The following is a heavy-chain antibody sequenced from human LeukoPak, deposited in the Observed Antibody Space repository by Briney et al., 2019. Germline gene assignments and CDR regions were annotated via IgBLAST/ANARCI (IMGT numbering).Heavy chain of an antibody. V-gene: IGHV3-30*03. J-gene: IGHJ6*03. CDR1: GFTSSSYG. CDR2: ISFEGSNK. CDR3: AGGYSYAIYYYYYMDV. D-gene: IGHD5-18*01. Sequence: GGSLRLSCAASGFTSSSYGMHWVRQAPGKGLEWVAVISFEGSNKYYADSLKGRFSVSRDNSKNTLYLQMNSLRAEDTAVYYCAGGYSYAIYYYYYMDVWGKGTTVTVSS.